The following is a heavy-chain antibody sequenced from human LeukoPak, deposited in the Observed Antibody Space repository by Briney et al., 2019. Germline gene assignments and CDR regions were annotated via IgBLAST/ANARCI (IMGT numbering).Heavy chain of an antibody. J-gene: IGHJ4*02. CDR2: INHSGTT. V-gene: IGHV4-34*01. Sequence: SETLSLTCTVHGGSFSGYYWGWIRQPPGKGLEWIGEINHSGTTNYNPSLKSRVTISVDKSKNQFSLKLNSVTAADTAVYYCARSDFWSGYANYWGQGTLVTVSS. CDR1: GGSFSGYY. D-gene: IGHD3-3*01. CDR3: ARSDFWSGYANY.